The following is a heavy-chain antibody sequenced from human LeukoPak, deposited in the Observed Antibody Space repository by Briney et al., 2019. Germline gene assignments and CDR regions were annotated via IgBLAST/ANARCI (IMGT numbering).Heavy chain of an antibody. CDR1: GGSISSYY. J-gene: IGHJ4*02. V-gene: IGHV4-59*01. D-gene: IGHD5/OR15-5a*01. CDR2: IYYSGST. CDR3: ARVVGVYYSDY. Sequence: SETLSLTCTVSGGSISSYYWSWLRQPPGKGLEWIGYIYYSGSTNYNPSLKSRVTISVDTSKNQFSLKLSSVTAADTAVYYCARVVGVYYSDYWGQGTLVTVSS.